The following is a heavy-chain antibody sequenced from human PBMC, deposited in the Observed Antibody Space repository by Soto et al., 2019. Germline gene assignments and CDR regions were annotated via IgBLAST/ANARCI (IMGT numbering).Heavy chain of an antibody. J-gene: IGHJ6*02. D-gene: IGHD4-4*01. CDR1: GFTFDDYA. CDR2: ISWNSGSI. Sequence: HPGGSLRLSCAASGFTFDDYAMHWVRQAPGKGLEWVSGISWNSGSIGYADSVKGRFTISRDNAKNSLYLQMNSLRAEDTALYYCAKDPGYSRGGEGWYGMDVWGQGTTVTVSS. CDR3: AKDPGYSRGGEGWYGMDV. V-gene: IGHV3-9*01.